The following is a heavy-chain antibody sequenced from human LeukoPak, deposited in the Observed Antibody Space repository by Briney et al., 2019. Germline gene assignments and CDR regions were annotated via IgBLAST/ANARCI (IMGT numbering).Heavy chain of an antibody. V-gene: IGHV3-23*01. D-gene: IGHD6-19*01. CDR3: GVGLAGKLNFDY. J-gene: IGHJ4*02. Sequence: PGGSLRLSCAASGFTFSSYAMSWVRQAPGKGLEWVSAISGSGDSTFYADSVKGRFTISRDNSKNTLYLQMNSLRAEDTAVYYCGVGLAGKLNFDYWGQGTLVTVSS. CDR1: GFTFSSYA. CDR2: ISGSGDST.